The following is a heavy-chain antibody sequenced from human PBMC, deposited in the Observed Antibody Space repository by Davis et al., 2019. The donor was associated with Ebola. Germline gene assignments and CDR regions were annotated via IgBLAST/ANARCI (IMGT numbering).Heavy chain of an antibody. D-gene: IGHD5-18*01. J-gene: IGHJ3*02. V-gene: IGHV1-3*01. CDR2: INAGNGNT. Sequence: ASVKVSCKASGYTFTSYAMHWVRQAPGQRLEWMGWINAGNGNTKYSQKFQGRVTITRDTSASTAYMELSSLRSEETAVYYCARVNTAMVTAFDIWGQGTMVTVSS. CDR3: ARVNTAMVTAFDI. CDR1: GYTFTSYA.